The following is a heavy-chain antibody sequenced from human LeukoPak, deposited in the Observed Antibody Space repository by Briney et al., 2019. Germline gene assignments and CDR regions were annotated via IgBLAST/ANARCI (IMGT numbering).Heavy chain of an antibody. CDR1: GGSISSSSYY. Sequence: PSETLSLTCTVSGGSISSSSYYWGWIRQPPGKGLEWIGSIYYSGSTYYNPSLKSRVTISVDTSKNQFSLKLSSVTAADTAVYYCARGYSSGSNWFDPWGQGTLVTVSS. V-gene: IGHV4-39*07. J-gene: IGHJ5*02. D-gene: IGHD6-19*01. CDR3: ARGYSSGSNWFDP. CDR2: IYYSGST.